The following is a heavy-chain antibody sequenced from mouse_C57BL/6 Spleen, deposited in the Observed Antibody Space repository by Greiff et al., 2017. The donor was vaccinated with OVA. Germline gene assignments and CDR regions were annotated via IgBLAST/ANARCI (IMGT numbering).Heavy chain of an antibody. CDR3: ARSGYYGSSRNYFDY. D-gene: IGHD1-1*01. Sequence: QVHVKQSGPELVKPGASVKLSCKASGYTFTSYDINWVKQRPGQGLEWIGWIYPRDGSTKYNEKFKGKATLTVDTSSSTAYMELHSLTSEDSAVYFCARSGYYGSSRNYFDYWGQGTTLTVSS. V-gene: IGHV1-85*01. CDR1: GYTFTSYD. J-gene: IGHJ2*01. CDR2: IYPRDGST.